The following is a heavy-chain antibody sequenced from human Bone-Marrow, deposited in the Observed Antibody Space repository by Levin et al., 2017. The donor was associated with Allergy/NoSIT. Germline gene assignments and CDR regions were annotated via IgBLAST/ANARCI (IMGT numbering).Heavy chain of an antibody. Sequence: SETLSLTCAVYGGSFSGYYWSWIRQPPGKGLEWIGEINHSGSTNYNPSLKSRVTISVDTSKNQFSLKLSSVTAADTAVYYCARGHLSGTKSYFYYMDVWGKGTTVTVSS. CDR2: INHSGST. V-gene: IGHV4-34*01. CDR1: GGSFSGYY. J-gene: IGHJ6*03. CDR3: ARGHLSGTKSYFYYMDV. D-gene: IGHD6-13*01.